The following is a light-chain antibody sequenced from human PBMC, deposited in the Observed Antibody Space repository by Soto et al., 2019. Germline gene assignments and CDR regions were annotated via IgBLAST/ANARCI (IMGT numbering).Light chain of an antibody. CDR2: DAS. V-gene: IGKV3-11*01. CDR1: QSVGSY. CDR3: QQLSSYPLT. J-gene: IGKJ4*01. Sequence: EIVLTPSPATLSLSPGERATLSCRASQSVGSYLAWYQQKPGQAPRLLIYDASNRATGIPARFSGSGSGTEFTLTISSLQPEDFATYYCQQLSSYPLTFGGGTKVDIK.